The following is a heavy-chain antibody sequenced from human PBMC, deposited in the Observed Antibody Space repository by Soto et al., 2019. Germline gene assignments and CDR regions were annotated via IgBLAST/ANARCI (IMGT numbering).Heavy chain of an antibody. D-gene: IGHD6-13*01. CDR1: GFTFSSYG. V-gene: IGHV3-30*03. CDR2: VANDGSNQ. Sequence: QVQLVESGGGVVQPGRSLRLSCAASGFTFSSYGMQWVRQSPGEGPEWVAIVANDGSNQYYAESVKGRFTIALDNSKTTVFLEMDSLRPVYTAVYYCAIISGGSSWYPPDSRGKGTLVTVSS. J-gene: IGHJ4*02. CDR3: AIISGGSSWYPPDS.